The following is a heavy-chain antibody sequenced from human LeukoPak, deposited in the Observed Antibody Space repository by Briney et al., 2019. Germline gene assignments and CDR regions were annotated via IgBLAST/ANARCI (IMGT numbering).Heavy chain of an antibody. Sequence: PGGSLRLSCAASGFTFSSYSMNWVRQAPGKGLEWVSYITSSSSTIFYADSVKGRFTISRDNAKNSPYLQMNSLRDDDTAVYYCARESGYQHLDYWGQGTLVTVSS. CDR2: ITSSSSTI. D-gene: IGHD3-3*02. J-gene: IGHJ4*02. V-gene: IGHV3-48*02. CDR3: ARESGYQHLDY. CDR1: GFTFSSYS.